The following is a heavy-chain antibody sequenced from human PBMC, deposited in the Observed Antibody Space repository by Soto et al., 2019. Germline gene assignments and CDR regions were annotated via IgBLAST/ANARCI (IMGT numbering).Heavy chain of an antibody. CDR3: ARDTGGMALYNYGMDV. Sequence: WGSLRLSCAASGFTVSSNYMSWVRQAPGKGLEWVSVIYSGVSTYYADSVKGRFTISRDNSKNTLYLQMNSLRAEDTAVYYCARDTGGMALYNYGMDVWGQGTTVTVSS. D-gene: IGHD2-8*02. CDR1: GFTVSSNY. J-gene: IGHJ6*02. CDR2: IYSGVST. V-gene: IGHV3-53*01.